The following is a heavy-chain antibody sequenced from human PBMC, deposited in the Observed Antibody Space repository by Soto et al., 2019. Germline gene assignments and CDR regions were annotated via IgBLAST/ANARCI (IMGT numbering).Heavy chain of an antibody. V-gene: IGHV1-3*01. CDR1: GYTFTSYA. CDR2: INAGNGNT. Sequence: ASVKVACKASGYTFTSYAMHWVLQAPGQRLEWMGWINAGNGNTKYSQKFQGRVTITRDTSASTAYMELSSLRSEDTAVYYCATIGEPNHYRPVRWFDPWGQGTLVTVSS. J-gene: IGHJ5*02. D-gene: IGHD1-1*01. CDR3: ATIGEPNHYRPVRWFDP.